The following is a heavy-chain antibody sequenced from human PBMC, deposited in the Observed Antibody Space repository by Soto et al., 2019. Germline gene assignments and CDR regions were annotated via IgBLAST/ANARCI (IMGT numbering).Heavy chain of an antibody. CDR1: GYTFTSYA. Sequence: ASVKVSCKASGYTFTSYAMQWVRQAPGQRLEWMGWINAGNGNTKYSQKFQGRVTITRDTSASTAYMELSSLRSEDTAVYYCARDSDFWSGYYMPFDYWGQGTLVTVSS. V-gene: IGHV1-3*01. CDR2: INAGNGNT. J-gene: IGHJ4*02. CDR3: ARDSDFWSGYYMPFDY. D-gene: IGHD3-3*01.